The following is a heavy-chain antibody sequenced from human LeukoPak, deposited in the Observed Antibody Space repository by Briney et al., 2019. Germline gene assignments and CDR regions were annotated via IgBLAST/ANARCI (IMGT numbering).Heavy chain of an antibody. J-gene: IGHJ6*02. D-gene: IGHD3-3*01. V-gene: IGHV3-21*01. CDR2: ISSSSSYI. CDR3: ARGPGHYDFWSGYSDYGMDV. CDR1: GFTFSSYS. Sequence: GGSLRLSCAASGFTFSSYSMNWVRQAPGKGQEWVSSISSSSSYIYYADSVKGRFTISRDNAKNSLYLQMNSLRAEDTAVYYCARGPGHYDFWSGYSDYGMDVWGQGTTVTVSS.